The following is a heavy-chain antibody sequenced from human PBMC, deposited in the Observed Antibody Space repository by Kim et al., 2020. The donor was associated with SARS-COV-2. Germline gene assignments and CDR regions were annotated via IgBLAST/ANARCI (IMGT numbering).Heavy chain of an antibody. CDR3: ARRYYDSSGYLLLDY. V-gene: IGHV1-18*01. J-gene: IGHJ4*02. CDR1: GYTFTSYG. D-gene: IGHD3-22*01. Sequence: ASVKVSCKASGYTFTSYGISWVRQAPGQGLEWMGWISAYNGNTNYAQKLQGRVTMTTDTSTSTAYMELRSLRSDDTAVYYCARRYYDSSGYLLLDYWGQGTPVTVSP. CDR2: ISAYNGNT.